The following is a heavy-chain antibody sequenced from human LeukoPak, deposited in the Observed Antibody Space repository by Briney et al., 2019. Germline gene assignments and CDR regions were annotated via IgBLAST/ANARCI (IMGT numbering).Heavy chain of an antibody. CDR1: GGSISSSSSY. V-gene: IGHV4-39*07. J-gene: IGHJ5*02. CDR2: IYYSGSS. D-gene: IGHD6-13*01. CDR3: ARVIARVGTGGGWFDP. Sequence: SETLSLTCSVSGGSISSSSSYWGWIRQPPGKGLEWIGSIYYSGSSFDNPALRSRVTISVDTSKNQFSLKLSSVTAADTAVYHCARVIARVGTGGGWFDPWGQGTLVTVSS.